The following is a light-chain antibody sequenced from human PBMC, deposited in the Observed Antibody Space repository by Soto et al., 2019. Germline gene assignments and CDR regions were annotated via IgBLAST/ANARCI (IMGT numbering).Light chain of an antibody. CDR2: EVN. CDR3: NTVTTGSTYI. J-gene: IGLJ1*01. CDR1: SRDIGSYNR. Sequence: QSALTQPASVSGSPGQSITISCTGSSRDIGSYNRVSWYQQPPGTAPKLIIYEVNTRPSGVPARVSASKSGNTGSLTISGNHASNDAYYYVNTVTTGSTYIFGTG. V-gene: IGLV2-18*02.